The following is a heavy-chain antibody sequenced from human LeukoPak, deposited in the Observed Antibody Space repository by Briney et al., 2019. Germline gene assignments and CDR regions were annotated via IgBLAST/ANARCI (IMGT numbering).Heavy chain of an antibody. CDR1: GYTFTSYN. D-gene: IGHD3-3*01. CDR3: ARGQNSDFWSGYYPLRGGYYYYYMDD. V-gene: IGHV1-8*03. J-gene: IGHJ6*03. Sequence: GASVKVSCKASGYTFTSYNINWVRHATGQGLELRGWMNPNSGNTGYAQKFQGRVTITRNTSISTAYMELSSLRSEDTAVYYCARGQNSDFWSGYYPLRGGYYYYYMDDLGRGTTVTVSS. CDR2: MNPNSGNT.